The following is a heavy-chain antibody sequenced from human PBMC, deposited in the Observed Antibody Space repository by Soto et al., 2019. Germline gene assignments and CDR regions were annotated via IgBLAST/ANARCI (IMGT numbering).Heavy chain of an antibody. D-gene: IGHD3-22*01. CDR1: GYSFTSYW. CDR3: ARTYYYDSSGYYYYYYGMDV. CDR2: IYPGDFDT. V-gene: IGHV5-51*01. J-gene: IGHJ6*02. Sequence: GESLKISCKGSGYSFTSYWIGWVRQMPGKGLEWMGIIYPGDFDTRYSPSFQGQVTISADKSISTAYLQWSSLKASDTAMYYCARTYYYDSSGYYYYYYGMDVWGQGTTVTVS.